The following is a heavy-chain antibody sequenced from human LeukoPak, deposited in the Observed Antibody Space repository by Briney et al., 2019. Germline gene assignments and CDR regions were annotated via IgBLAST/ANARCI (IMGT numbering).Heavy chain of an antibody. CDR2: VYYSGST. CDR1: GAPIRSFY. Sequence: SDTLSLPCTVSGAPIRSFYGMWLRQPPGKGLHWIGYVYYSGSTNYNPYLKRRVTISVDTTKNLFSLKLSSVTAADAAVYYCARSGWEPYFQYWGQGTLVTVSS. D-gene: IGHD1-26*01. V-gene: IGHV4-59*07. J-gene: IGHJ4*02. CDR3: ARSGWEPYFQY.